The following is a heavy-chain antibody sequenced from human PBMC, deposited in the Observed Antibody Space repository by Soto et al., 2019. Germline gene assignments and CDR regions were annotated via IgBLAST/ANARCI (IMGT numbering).Heavy chain of an antibody. V-gene: IGHV3-23*01. CDR1: GFIFTNYG. J-gene: IGHJ4*02. CDR2: ITNSGDIA. Sequence: EVELLQSGGGLAQPGNSLRLSCAASGFIFTNYGMSWVRQAPGKGLEWVSMITNSGDIAYYADSVKGRFTISRDNSKNMLYLQMNSLRAEDTAIYYCLRDPRSPLDYWGQGTLVTVAS. CDR3: LRDPRSPLDY.